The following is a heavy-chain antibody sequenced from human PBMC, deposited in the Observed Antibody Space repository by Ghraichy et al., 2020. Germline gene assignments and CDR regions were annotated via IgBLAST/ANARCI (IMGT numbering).Heavy chain of an antibody. CDR3: ARQYIYGFDY. Sequence: SQTLSLTCAISGDSVSSNSATWDWIRQSPSRGLEWLGRTFYRSKWYSEYAVSVKSRITINPDTSKNQLSLQLNSVTPEDTALYYCARQYIYGFDYWGQGTLVTVSS. V-gene: IGHV6-1*01. J-gene: IGHJ4*02. D-gene: IGHD3-10*01. CDR1: GDSVSSNSAT. CDR2: TFYRSKWYS.